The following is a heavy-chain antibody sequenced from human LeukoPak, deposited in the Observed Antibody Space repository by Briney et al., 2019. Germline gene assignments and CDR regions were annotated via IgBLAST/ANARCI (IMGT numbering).Heavy chain of an antibody. V-gene: IGHV4-38-2*02. J-gene: IGHJ4*02. CDR1: GYSISSGYY. CDR2: MFHSGTT. D-gene: IGHD3-3*01. CDR3: ARGLNDSWTGENY. Sequence: SETLSLTCTVSGYSISSGYYWGWIRQPPGKGLEWIGSMFHSGTTYYNPSLKSRVTISLDTSKSQFSLKVRYVTAADTAVYYCARGLNDSWTGENYWGQGTLVTVSS.